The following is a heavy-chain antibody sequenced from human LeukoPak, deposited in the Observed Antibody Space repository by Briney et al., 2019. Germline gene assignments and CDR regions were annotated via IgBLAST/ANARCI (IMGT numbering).Heavy chain of an antibody. CDR2: IYYTGST. CDR3: ARVGRGVSWFDP. V-gene: IGHV4-59*12. Sequence: SETLSLTCTVSGGSISTYYWSWIRQPPGKGLEWIGCIYYTGSTNYNPSLKSRVTISVDTSKNQFSLELSSVTAADTAVYYCARVGRGVSWFDPWGQGTLVTVSS. CDR1: GGSISTYY. D-gene: IGHD2-8*01. J-gene: IGHJ5*02.